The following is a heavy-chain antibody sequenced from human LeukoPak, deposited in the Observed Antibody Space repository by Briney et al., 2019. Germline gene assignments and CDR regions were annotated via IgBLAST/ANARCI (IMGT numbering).Heavy chain of an antibody. CDR3: VRDKGVGRTERFDS. Sequence: PGGSLRLSCAVSGFSVSSTFMTWVRQAPGKGLQWVSVILDNGITTYADSVKGRFSISRDNSKNTVYLQMNGLSVDDMAVYYCVRDKGVGRTERFDSWGPGTLVTVSS. V-gene: IGHV3-53*01. CDR1: GFSVSSTF. D-gene: IGHD1-26*01. J-gene: IGHJ4*02. CDR2: ILDNGIT.